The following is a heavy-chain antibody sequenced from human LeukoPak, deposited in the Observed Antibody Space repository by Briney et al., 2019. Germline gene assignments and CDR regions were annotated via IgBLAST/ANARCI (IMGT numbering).Heavy chain of an antibody. CDR1: GYTFTSYY. Sequence: ASVKVSCKASGYTFTSYYMHWVRQAPGQGLEWMGWINPNSGGTNYAQKFQGRVTMTRDTSISTAYMELSRLRSDDTAVYYCARERTGSVATGDFDYWGQGTLVTVSS. J-gene: IGHJ4*02. CDR2: INPNSGGT. V-gene: IGHV1-2*02. D-gene: IGHD5-12*01. CDR3: ARERTGSVATGDFDY.